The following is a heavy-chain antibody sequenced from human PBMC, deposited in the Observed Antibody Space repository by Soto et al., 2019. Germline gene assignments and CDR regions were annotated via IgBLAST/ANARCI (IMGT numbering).Heavy chain of an antibody. J-gene: IGHJ4*02. Sequence: SVKVSCKTAGGTFSTYAIYWVRQAPGQGLEWMGAIIPLFGTADYAQKFQGRVTITADESTSTAYMELSSLRSEDTAVYYCARPKGSYSSGYYYFDYWGQGTLVTVSS. CDR3: ARPKGSYSSGYYYFDY. D-gene: IGHD6-19*01. V-gene: IGHV1-69*13. CDR1: GGTFSTYA. CDR2: IIPLFGTA.